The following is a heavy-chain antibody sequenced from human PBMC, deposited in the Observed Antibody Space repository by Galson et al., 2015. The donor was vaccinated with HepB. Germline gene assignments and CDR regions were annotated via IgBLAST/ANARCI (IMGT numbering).Heavy chain of an antibody. CDR1: GFTFSDYS. D-gene: IGHD6-25*01. CDR2: ISLSSTTI. J-gene: IGHJ5*02. Sequence: SLRLSCAASGFTFSDYSMSWIRQAPGKGLEWVSYISLSSTTIYYADSVKGRFTTSRDNAKNSLYLQMNGLRVEDTAVYYCARAALGWIDPWGQGTLVTVSS. V-gene: IGHV3-11*01. CDR3: ARAALGWIDP.